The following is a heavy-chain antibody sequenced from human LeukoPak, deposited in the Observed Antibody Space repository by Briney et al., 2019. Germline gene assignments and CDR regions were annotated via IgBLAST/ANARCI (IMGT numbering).Heavy chain of an antibody. CDR2: ISGSGGST. Sequence: GGSLRLSCAASRFVFSIYAMSWVRQAPGKGLEWVSGISGSGGSTYYADSVKGRFTISRDNSKNTLYLQMNSLRAEDTAVYYCAKDFPLLKSTVKWVSDYYYYYGMDVWGQGTTVTVSS. J-gene: IGHJ6*02. D-gene: IGHD4-17*01. CDR3: AKDFPLLKSTVKWVSDYYYYYGMDV. V-gene: IGHV3-23*01. CDR1: RFVFSIYA.